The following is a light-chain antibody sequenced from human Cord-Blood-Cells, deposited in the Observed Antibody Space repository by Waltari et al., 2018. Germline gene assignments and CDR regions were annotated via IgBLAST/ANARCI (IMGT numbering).Light chain of an antibody. CDR2: GIS. V-gene: IGLV1-40*01. Sequence: QSVLTPPPSVSGAPGQRVTISCTWTSSNIGAGYDVHWYQQLPGTAPKLLTYGISIRPAGVPGRFSGSKSGTSVSLAITGLQAADEADYYCQSYDSSLSGYVFGTGTKVTVL. CDR3: QSYDSSLSGYV. CDR1: SSNIGAGYD. J-gene: IGLJ1*01.